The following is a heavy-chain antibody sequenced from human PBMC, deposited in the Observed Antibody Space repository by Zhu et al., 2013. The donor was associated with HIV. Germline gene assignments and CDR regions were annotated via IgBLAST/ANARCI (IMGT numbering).Heavy chain of an antibody. D-gene: IGHD3-10*01. V-gene: IGHV1-18*01. CDR1: GYTFTSYG. CDR3: ARKYYGSGSYYNRENWFDP. J-gene: IGHJ5*02. Sequence: QVQLVQSGAEVKKPGASVKVSCKASGYTFTSYGISWVRQAPGQGLEWMGWISGYNGNTNYAQKLQGRVTMTRTTSISTAYMELSSLRSEDTAVYYCARKYYGSGSYYNRENWFDPWGQGTLVTVSA. CDR2: ISGYNGNT.